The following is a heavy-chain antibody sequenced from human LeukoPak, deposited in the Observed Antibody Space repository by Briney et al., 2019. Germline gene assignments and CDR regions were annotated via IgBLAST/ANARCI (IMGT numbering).Heavy chain of an antibody. J-gene: IGHJ4*02. CDR1: GFTFTTYA. Sequence: PGGSLRLSCAASGFTFTTYAMTWVRQAPGKGLEWVSSISNSGESTYYADSVKGRFSTSRDNAKNSLYLQMNSLSAEDTAVYYCARAESITWYYWGQGTLVTVS. V-gene: IGHV3-23*01. D-gene: IGHD6-13*01. CDR3: ARAESITWYY. CDR2: ISNSGEST.